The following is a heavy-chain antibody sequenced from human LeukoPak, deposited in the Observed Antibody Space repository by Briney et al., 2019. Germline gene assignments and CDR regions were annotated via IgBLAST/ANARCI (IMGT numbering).Heavy chain of an antibody. CDR3: AKDRHDVYSSGWYPLFDY. V-gene: IGHV3-23*01. Sequence: GGSLRLSCTASGFTFTNYAMSWVRQAPGKGLEWVSDISAGGDIINYAVSVMGRFTISRDNSENTMYLQMNSLRAEDTAVYYCAKDRHDVYSSGWYPLFDYWGQGTLVTVSS. CDR2: ISAGGDII. J-gene: IGHJ4*02. D-gene: IGHD6-19*01. CDR1: GFTFTNYA.